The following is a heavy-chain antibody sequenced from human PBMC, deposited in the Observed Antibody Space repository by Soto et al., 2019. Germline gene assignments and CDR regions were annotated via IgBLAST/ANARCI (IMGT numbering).Heavy chain of an antibody. Sequence: SETLSLPCTVSGGFLSSYYWSWIRQPPGKGLEWIGYIYYSGSTNYNPSLKSRVTISVDTSKNQFSLKLSSVTAADTAVYYCARDITLYYYDSSGYNRRGDAFDIWGQGTMFT. CDR3: ARDITLYYYDSSGYNRRGDAFDI. V-gene: IGHV4-59*01. CDR1: GGFLSSYY. D-gene: IGHD3-22*01. CDR2: IYYSGST. J-gene: IGHJ3*02.